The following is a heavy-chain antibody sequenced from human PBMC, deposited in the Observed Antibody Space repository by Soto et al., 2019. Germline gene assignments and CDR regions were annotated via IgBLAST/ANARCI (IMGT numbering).Heavy chain of an antibody. V-gene: IGHV1-69*01. CDR3: ASPPHHRPYNCFAP. Sequence: QVQLVQSGAEVKKPGSSVKVSCKASGGTFSSYAISWVRQAPGQGLEWMGGIIPIFGTANYAQKFQGRVTITADEARGTAYVGRSSLGLEDAAVYYWASPPHHRPYNCFAPGGKGPLVTVPS. J-gene: IGHJ5*02. CDR2: IIPIFGTA. CDR1: GGTFSSYA.